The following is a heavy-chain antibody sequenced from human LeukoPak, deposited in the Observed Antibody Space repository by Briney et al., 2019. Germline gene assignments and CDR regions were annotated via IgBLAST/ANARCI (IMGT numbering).Heavy chain of an antibody. CDR2: INHSGST. Sequence: SETLPLTCAVYGGSFSGYYWSWIRQPPGKGLEWIGEINHSGSTNYNPSLKSRVTISVDTSKNQFSLKLSSVTAADTAVYYCAREGIAAARWFDPWGQGTLVTVSS. J-gene: IGHJ5*02. V-gene: IGHV4-34*01. CDR3: AREGIAAARWFDP. D-gene: IGHD6-13*01. CDR1: GGSFSGYY.